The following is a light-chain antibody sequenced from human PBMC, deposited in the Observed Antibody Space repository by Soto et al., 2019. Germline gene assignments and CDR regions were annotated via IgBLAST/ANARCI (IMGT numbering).Light chain of an antibody. CDR1: QSVDTTF. J-gene: IGKJ1*01. CDR2: GAS. V-gene: IGKV3-20*01. CDR3: QQYMSSVT. Sequence: EIVLTQSPGSLSLSPGQRATLSCRASQSVDTTFFAWYQKKPGQAPRLLIYGASKRATGIPDRFSGSGSGTDFTLIIIRLEPEYFAVYYCQQYMSSVTFGQGTKVEIK.